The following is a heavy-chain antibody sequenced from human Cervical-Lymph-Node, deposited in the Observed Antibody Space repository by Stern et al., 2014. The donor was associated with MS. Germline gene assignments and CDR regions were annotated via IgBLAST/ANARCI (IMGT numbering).Heavy chain of an antibody. Sequence: QVQLQESGPGLVKPSETLSLTCTVSGGSITNRDYWGWIRQSPGKGLEWIGSAYYSGITYYRPSLKSRATISIDTSKNQFFLRMNSGTATDTAVYFCARGVTAVTNYVPNWCFDLWGRGTLVTVSS. CDR2: AYYSGIT. CDR3: ARGVTAVTNYVPNWCFDL. J-gene: IGHJ2*01. CDR1: GGSITNRDY. D-gene: IGHD4-11*01. V-gene: IGHV4-39*02.